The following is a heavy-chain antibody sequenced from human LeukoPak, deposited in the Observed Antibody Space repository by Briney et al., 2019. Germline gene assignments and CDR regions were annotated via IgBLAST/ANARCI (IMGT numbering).Heavy chain of an antibody. CDR3: ARRRGAAAGLYFDY. CDR2: ISSSGSTI. J-gene: IGHJ4*02. Sequence: GGSLRLSCAASGFTFSDYYMSWIRQAPGKGLEWVSYISSSGSTIYYADSVKGRFTISRGNAKSSLYLQMNSLRAEDTAVYYCARRRGAAAGLYFDYWGQGTLVTVSS. V-gene: IGHV3-11*01. CDR1: GFTFSDYY. D-gene: IGHD6-13*01.